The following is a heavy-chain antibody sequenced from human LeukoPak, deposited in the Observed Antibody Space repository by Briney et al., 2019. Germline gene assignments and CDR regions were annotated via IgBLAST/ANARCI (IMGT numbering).Heavy chain of an antibody. Sequence: PGGSLRLSCVASGFTFETFWMSWIRQAPGKGLEWVANINQDETEKYFVDAVKGRFTISRDNAQNSVYLQMSSLRAEDTAIYYCARYIRKRRYYDFWSGYYKGTPIYSGMDVWGQGTAVTVSS. J-gene: IGHJ6*02. CDR1: GFTFETFW. CDR2: INQDETEK. CDR3: ARYIRKRRYYDFWSGYYKGTPIYSGMDV. D-gene: IGHD3-3*01. V-gene: IGHV3-7*03.